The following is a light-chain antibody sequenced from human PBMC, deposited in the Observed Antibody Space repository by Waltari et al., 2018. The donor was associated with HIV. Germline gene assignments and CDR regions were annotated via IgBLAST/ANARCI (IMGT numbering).Light chain of an antibody. CDR2: RNN. Sequence: QSVLTQTPSASGTPGQRVTMSCSGSHSNIGNNYISWYQQLPGTAPKLLTHRNNQRPSGVPDRFSVSKSGTSASLAITGLRPEDEADYYCAGWDDSLSGWVFGGGTKVTVL. V-gene: IGLV1-47*01. CDR3: AGWDDSLSGWV. CDR1: HSNIGNNY. J-gene: IGLJ3*02.